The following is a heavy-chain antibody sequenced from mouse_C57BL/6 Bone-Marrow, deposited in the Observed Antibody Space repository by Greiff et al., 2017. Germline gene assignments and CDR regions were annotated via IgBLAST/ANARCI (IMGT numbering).Heavy chain of an antibody. CDR2: IYPRSGNT. D-gene: IGHD1-1*01. V-gene: IGHV1-81*01. J-gene: IGHJ3*01. CDR3: GVFYYYGISYGLFAY. Sequence: QVQLQQSGAELARPGASVKLSCKASGYTFTSYGISWVKQRTGQGLEWIGEIYPRSGNTYYNEKFKGKATLTADKSSSTAYMELRSLTSEDSAVYFCGVFYYYGISYGLFAYWGQGTLVTVSA. CDR1: GYTFTSYG.